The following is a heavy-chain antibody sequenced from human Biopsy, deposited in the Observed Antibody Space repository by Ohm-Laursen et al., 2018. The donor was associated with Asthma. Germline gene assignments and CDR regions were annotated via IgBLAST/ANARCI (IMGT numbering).Heavy chain of an antibody. D-gene: IGHD3-3*02. Sequence: SLSLSCAAPGFTCGDYWMSWVRQVPGKGLEWVANIKHDGSEKNHVDSLKGRFTISRDNAKNSLYLQMNSLRAEDTAVYYCARTFHFWSPYHAEHYQLWGQGTLVTVSS. CDR3: ARTFHFWSPYHAEHYQL. J-gene: IGHJ1*01. V-gene: IGHV3-7*01. CDR1: GFTCGDYW. CDR2: IKHDGSEK.